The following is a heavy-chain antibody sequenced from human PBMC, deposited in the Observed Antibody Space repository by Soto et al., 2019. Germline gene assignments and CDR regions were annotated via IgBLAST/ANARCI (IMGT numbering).Heavy chain of an antibody. Sequence: ASVKVSGKASGYTFTTYVITGGRQAPGEGAERMGLISADSGSTNYAQKLQGRVTMTTDTSTSTAYMELRSLRSDDPAVYYCAREYYDSSGLDYWG. J-gene: IGHJ4*01. CDR2: ISADSGST. D-gene: IGHD3-22*01. CDR1: GYTFTTYV. CDR3: AREYYDSSGLDY. V-gene: IGHV1-18*01.